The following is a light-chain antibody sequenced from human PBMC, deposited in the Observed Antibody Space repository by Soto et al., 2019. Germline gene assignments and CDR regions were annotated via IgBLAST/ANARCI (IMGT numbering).Light chain of an antibody. CDR2: EAT. V-gene: IGLV2-14*01. J-gene: IGLJ1*01. CDR3: ISYKTDDTFV. Sequence: QSALTQPASVSGSPGQSITISCAGTGSDIGASNSVSWYQHLPGRSPTLIIYEATNRPSGVSERFSGSKAGDTASLTISGLQADDESEYFCISYKTDDTFVFGGGTKLTVL. CDR1: GSDIGASNS.